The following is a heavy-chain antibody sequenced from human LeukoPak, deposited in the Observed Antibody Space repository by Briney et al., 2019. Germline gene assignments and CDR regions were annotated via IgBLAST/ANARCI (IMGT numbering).Heavy chain of an antibody. V-gene: IGHV4-59*05. J-gene: IGHJ4*02. CDR3: VRHHTYYGNFDY. CDR2: MYYSGST. CDR1: GGSISSYY. Sequence: PSETLSLTCTVSGGSISSYYWSWIRQPPGKGLEWIGSMYYSGSTYYNPSLKGRVTISVDTSKNQFSLTLSSVTAADTAVYSCVRHHTYYGNFDYWGQGTLVTVSS. D-gene: IGHD4-17*01.